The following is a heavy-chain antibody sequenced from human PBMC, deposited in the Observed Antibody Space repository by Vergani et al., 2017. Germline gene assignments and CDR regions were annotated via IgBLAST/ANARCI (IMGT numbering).Heavy chain of an antibody. CDR3: ARRLQLFGMDV. CDR2: MYTSGHT. D-gene: IGHD2-15*01. Sequence: QVQLQESGPGLLKPSQTLSLTCTVSGASVSRGTYYWTWIRQPAGKKLEWIVRMYTSGHTIYNPSLESRVTMSVDTSKNQFSLQLSSVTAADTAVYYCARRLQLFGMDVWGQGTTVTVSS. J-gene: IGHJ6*02. CDR1: GASVSRGTYY. V-gene: IGHV4-61*02.